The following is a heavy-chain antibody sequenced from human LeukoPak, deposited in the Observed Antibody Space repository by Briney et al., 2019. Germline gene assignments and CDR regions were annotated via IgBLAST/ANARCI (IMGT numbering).Heavy chain of an antibody. Sequence: GGSLRLSCAASGFTLSSYSMNWVRQAPGKGLEWVSSISSSSSYIYYADSVKGRFTISRDNAKNSLYLQMNSLRAENTAVYYCARDRTSSSGYYFDYWGQGTLVTVSS. CDR1: GFTLSSYS. CDR2: ISSSSSYI. J-gene: IGHJ4*02. V-gene: IGHV3-21*01. D-gene: IGHD3-22*01. CDR3: ARDRTSSSGYYFDY.